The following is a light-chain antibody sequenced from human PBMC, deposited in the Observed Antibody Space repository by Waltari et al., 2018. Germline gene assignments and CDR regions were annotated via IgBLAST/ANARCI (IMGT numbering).Light chain of an antibody. CDR3: QQYSTTPLT. CDR2: WAS. CDR1: QTVLYSSNNKNY. Sequence: DIVMTQSPASLAVSLAERATINCKSSQTVLYSSNNKNYLAWYQQKPGQPPKLLMYWASTRESGGPGRFSGSGSGTDFTLTISSLQAEDVAVYYCQQYSTTPLTFGGGTKVEVK. J-gene: IGKJ4*01. V-gene: IGKV4-1*01.